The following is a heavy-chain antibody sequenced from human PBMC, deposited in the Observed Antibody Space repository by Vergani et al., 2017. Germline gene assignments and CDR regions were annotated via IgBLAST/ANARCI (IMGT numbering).Heavy chain of an antibody. J-gene: IGHJ5*02. Sequence: QVQLVESGGGVVQPGRSLRLSCAASGFTFNQYGMYWVRQATGKGLEWVAVTWYDGNNKQYADSVKGRFTISRDNSKSTMYLQMNSLRDEDTGVYYCARDFRLLYNRFDPWGQGTLVTVSS. CDR2: TWYDGNNK. CDR3: ARDFRLLYNRFDP. V-gene: IGHV3-33*01. CDR1: GFTFNQYG. D-gene: IGHD1-14*01.